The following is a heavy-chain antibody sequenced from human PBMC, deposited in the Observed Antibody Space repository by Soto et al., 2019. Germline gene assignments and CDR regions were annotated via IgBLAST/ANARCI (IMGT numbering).Heavy chain of an antibody. CDR1: GGTFSSYA. Sequence: QVQLVQSGAEVKKPGSSVKVSCKASGGTFSSYAISWVRQAPGQGLEWMGGIIPIFGTANYAQKFQGRVTITADEDKSTASMELSRLSSEATAVDDYARADTAMVLDYWGQGTLVTVSS. V-gene: IGHV1-69*01. D-gene: IGHD5-18*01. J-gene: IGHJ4*02. CDR3: ARADTAMVLDY. CDR2: IIPIFGTA.